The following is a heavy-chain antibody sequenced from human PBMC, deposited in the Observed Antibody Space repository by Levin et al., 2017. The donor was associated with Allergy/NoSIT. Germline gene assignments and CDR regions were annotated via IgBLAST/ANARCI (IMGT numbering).Heavy chain of an antibody. CDR2: ISSSSSYI. J-gene: IGHJ6*03. D-gene: IGHD2-2*02. V-gene: IGHV3-21*01. Sequence: GGSLRLSCAASGFTFSSYSMNWVRQAPGKGLEWVSSISSSSSYIYYADSVKGRFTISRDNAKNSLYLQMNSLRAEDTAVYYCARENYQLLYGVYYYYMDVWGKGTTVTVSS. CDR3: ARENYQLLYGVYYYYMDV. CDR1: GFTFSSYS.